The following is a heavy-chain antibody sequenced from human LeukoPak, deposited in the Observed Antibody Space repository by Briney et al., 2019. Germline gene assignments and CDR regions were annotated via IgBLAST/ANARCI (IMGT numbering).Heavy chain of an antibody. CDR3: VRDLILVWTPGDDFDH. V-gene: IGHV3-30*03. CDR2: ISDDGRRK. J-gene: IGHJ4*02. CDR1: GFSFISYG. Sequence: PGGSLRLSCAASGFSFISYGMHWVRQAPGKGLEWVGVISDDGRRKDYADSVKGRFTISRDNSKDTLYLQMNSLRAEDTAVYYCVRDLILVWTPGDDFDHWGQGALVTVSS. D-gene: IGHD3-16*01.